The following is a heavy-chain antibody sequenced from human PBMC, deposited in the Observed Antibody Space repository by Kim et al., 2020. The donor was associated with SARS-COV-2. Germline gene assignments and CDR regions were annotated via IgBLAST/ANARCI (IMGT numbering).Heavy chain of an antibody. CDR1: GFAVSSNY. CDR3: SSDTVLPKGMGV. J-gene: IGHJ6*01. V-gene: IGHV3-66*01. D-gene: IGHD4-4*01. Sequence: GGSLRLSCAASGFAVSSNYMSWVRQAPGKGLEWVSVIDSGGNTFYADSVKGRFTTSRDSSKNTLYLQMNSLRAEDTARYSWSSDTVLPKGMGVLGPGNTV. CDR2: IDSGGNT.